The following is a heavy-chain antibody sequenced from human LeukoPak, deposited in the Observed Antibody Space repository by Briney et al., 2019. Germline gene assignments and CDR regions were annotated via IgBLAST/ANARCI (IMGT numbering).Heavy chain of an antibody. CDR1: GYTFTGYY. V-gene: IGHV1-2*02. Sequence: ASVKVSCKASGYTFTGYYMHWVRQAPGQGLEWMGWISPNSGGTSYAQKFQGRVTMTRDTPISTAYMELSSLRSDDTAVYYCARDGNFDYWGQGTLVTVSS. CDR3: ARDGNFDY. D-gene: IGHD1-26*01. CDR2: ISPNSGGT. J-gene: IGHJ4*02.